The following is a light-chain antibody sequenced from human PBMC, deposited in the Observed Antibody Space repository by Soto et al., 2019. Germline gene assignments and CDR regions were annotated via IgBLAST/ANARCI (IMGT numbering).Light chain of an antibody. CDR1: SSNIGAVYD. J-gene: IGLJ1*01. Sequence: QAVVTQPPSVSGAPGQRVTISCTGSSSNIGAVYDVHWYQQLPGTAPKLLIYGNTNRPSGVPDRFSGSKSGTSASLAITGLQAEDEADYYCSSYTSSSTPYVFGTGTKVTVL. V-gene: IGLV1-40*01. CDR2: GNT. CDR3: SSYTSSSTPYV.